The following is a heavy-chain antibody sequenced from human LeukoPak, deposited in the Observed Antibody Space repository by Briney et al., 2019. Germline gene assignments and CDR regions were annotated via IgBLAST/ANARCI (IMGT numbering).Heavy chain of an antibody. Sequence: GESLKISCKGSGYSFTSYCIGWVRQMPGKGLEWMGIIYPGDSDTRYSPSFQGQVTISADKSISTAYLQWSSLKASDTAMYYCAIAYCGGDCYVDYYYYGMDVWGQGTTVTVSS. J-gene: IGHJ6*02. D-gene: IGHD2-21*02. CDR2: IYPGDSDT. CDR1: GYSFTSYC. V-gene: IGHV5-51*01. CDR3: AIAYCGGDCYVDYYYYGMDV.